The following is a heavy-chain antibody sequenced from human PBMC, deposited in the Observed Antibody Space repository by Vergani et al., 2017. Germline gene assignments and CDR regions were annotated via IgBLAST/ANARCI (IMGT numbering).Heavy chain of an antibody. J-gene: IGHJ4*02. CDR3: ARHTTYTDS. V-gene: IGHV5-51*01. Sequence: EVELVQSGPEMRKPGESLKISCKGSEYSFGNYWIGWVRQIPGKGLEWMGIIYPADSDTRYSPSFQGQVTISADKSISTAFLQWDSLKASDTALYYCARHTTYTDSWSQGTLVTVSS. CDR2: IYPADSDT. D-gene: IGHD1-1*01. CDR1: EYSFGNYW.